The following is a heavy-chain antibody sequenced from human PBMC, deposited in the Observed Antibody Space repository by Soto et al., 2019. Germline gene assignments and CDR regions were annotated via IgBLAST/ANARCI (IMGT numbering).Heavy chain of an antibody. J-gene: IGHJ5*02. Sequence: QVQLVQSGAEVKKPGASVKVSCKASGYTFIGYYIHWVRQAPGQGLEWMGRINPRSGDTTYAQKFQGRLTMTRDTSISTDYMELSSLRSEDTAVYSCGRDGVGATPLGWFDPWGHGALVTVSS. CDR3: GRDGVGATPLGWFDP. D-gene: IGHD1-26*01. CDR1: GYTFIGYY. V-gene: IGHV1-2*06. CDR2: INPRSGDT.